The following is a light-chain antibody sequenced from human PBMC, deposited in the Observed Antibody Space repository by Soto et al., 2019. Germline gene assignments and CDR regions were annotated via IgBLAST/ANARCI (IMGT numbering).Light chain of an antibody. CDR3: QQYGSSPGT. CDR2: GAS. CDR1: QSVSSSY. Sequence: EIVLTQSPGTLSLSPGERATLSCRASQSVSSSYLAWYQQKPGQAPRLLIYGASSRATGIPDRFSGSGSGKDFTITISRLEPEDFAVYYCQQYGSSPGTFGQGTKVEIK. V-gene: IGKV3-20*01. J-gene: IGKJ1*01.